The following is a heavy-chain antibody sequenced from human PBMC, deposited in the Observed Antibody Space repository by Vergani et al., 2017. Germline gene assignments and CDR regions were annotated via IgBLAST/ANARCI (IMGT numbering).Heavy chain of an antibody. CDR3: ARPSAPGDYDALDI. CDR1: GFTFSTYA. D-gene: IGHD4-17*01. J-gene: IGHJ3*02. V-gene: IGHV3-74*02. Sequence: EVQLLESGGGLVQPGGSLRLSCAASGFTFSTYAMSWVRQAPGKGLMWVSRINSDGDSTSYADSVKGRFTISRDNAKNTLYLQMDSLRAEDTAVYYCARPSAPGDYDALDIWGQGTMVTVSS. CDR2: INSDGDST.